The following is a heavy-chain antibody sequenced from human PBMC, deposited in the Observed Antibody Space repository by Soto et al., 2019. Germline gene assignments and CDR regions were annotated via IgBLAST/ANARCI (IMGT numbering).Heavy chain of an antibody. Sequence: PGESLKISCKGSGYSFTSYWIGWVRQIPGKGLEWMGIIYPGDSDTRYSPSFQGRVTISADKSISTAYLQWSSLKASDTAMYYCASVSSTSPYPTARKYYYYYGMDVWGQGTTVTVSS. CDR1: GYSFTSYW. J-gene: IGHJ6*02. CDR3: ASVSSTSPYPTARKYYYYYGMDV. D-gene: IGHD2-2*01. V-gene: IGHV5-51*01. CDR2: IYPGDSDT.